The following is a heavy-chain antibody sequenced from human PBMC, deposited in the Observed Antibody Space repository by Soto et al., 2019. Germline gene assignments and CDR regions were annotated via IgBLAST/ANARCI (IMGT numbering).Heavy chain of an antibody. CDR3: ARVVPGAEAWFGP. Sequence: ASVKVSCKTSGYTFSNCGITWVRQAPGQPLEWLGWISLYSDGTNYAQKFQGRVSMTTDTSTTTAYMELRSLRSDDTAVYSCARVVPGAEAWFGPWGQGTLVTVSS. V-gene: IGHV1-18*01. CDR1: GYTFSNCG. CDR2: ISLYSDGT. J-gene: IGHJ5*02. D-gene: IGHD2-2*01.